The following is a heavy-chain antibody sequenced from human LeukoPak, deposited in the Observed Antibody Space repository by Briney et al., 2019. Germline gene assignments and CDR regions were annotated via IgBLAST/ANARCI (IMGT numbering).Heavy chain of an antibody. V-gene: IGHV3-21*01. J-gene: IGHJ4*02. D-gene: IGHD3-22*01. CDR3: ARESSGYFY. CDR1: GFTFSSHW. Sequence: GGSLRLFCAASGFTFSSHWMSWVRQAPGKGLEWVSSISSGSSFIYYADSVKGRFTISRDNAKNSLFLQMNSLRAEDTAVYYCARESSGYFYWGQGTLVTVSS. CDR2: ISSGSSFI.